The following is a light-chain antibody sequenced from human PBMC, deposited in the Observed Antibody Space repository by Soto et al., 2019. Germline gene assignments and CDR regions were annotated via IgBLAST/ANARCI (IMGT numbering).Light chain of an antibody. CDR3: CSYATISTYL. CDR2: GGS. CDR1: SRDIGSYNL. Sequence: QSVLTQPASVSGSPGQSITISCSGTSRDIGSYNLVSWYQQHPGQAPKLIIYGGSQRPSGVSARFAGSKSGNAASLTISGLQAVDEADYYCCSYATISTYLFGTGTKVTVL. J-gene: IGLJ1*01. V-gene: IGLV2-23*01.